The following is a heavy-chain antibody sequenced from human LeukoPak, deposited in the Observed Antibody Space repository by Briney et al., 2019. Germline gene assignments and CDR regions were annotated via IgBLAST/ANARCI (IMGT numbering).Heavy chain of an antibody. Sequence: ASVKVSCKASGYTFTGYYMHWVRQAPGQGLEWVGWINPNSGGTNYAQKFQGRVTMTRDTSISTAYMELSRLRSDDTAVYYCARRDTMVRGVIIQYYYYYGMDVWGQGTTVTVSS. CDR3: ARRDTMVRGVIIQYYYYYGMDV. D-gene: IGHD3-10*01. V-gene: IGHV1-2*02. J-gene: IGHJ6*02. CDR1: GYTFTGYY. CDR2: INPNSGGT.